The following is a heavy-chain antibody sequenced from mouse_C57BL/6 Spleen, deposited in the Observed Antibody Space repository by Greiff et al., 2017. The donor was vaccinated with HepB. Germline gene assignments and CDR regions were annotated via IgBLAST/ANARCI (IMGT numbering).Heavy chain of an antibody. Sequence: EVKVVESGGGLVKPGGSLKLSCAASGFTFSSYAMSWVRQTPEKRLEWVATISDGGSYTYYPDNVKGRFTISRDNAKNNLYLQMSHLKSEDTAMYYCAREGNYYGSSYGWYFDVWGTGTTVTVSS. J-gene: IGHJ1*03. CDR1: GFTFSSYA. D-gene: IGHD1-1*01. V-gene: IGHV5-4*01. CDR3: AREGNYYGSSYGWYFDV. CDR2: ISDGGSYT.